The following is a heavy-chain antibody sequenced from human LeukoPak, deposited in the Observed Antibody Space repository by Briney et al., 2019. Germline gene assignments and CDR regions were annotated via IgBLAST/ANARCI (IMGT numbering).Heavy chain of an antibody. D-gene: IGHD6-25*01. J-gene: IGHJ6*03. CDR3: ARGGSGFYLYNYMDV. CDR1: GFTFSDYS. CDR2: ISTVSTYT. Sequence: GGSLRLSCAPSGFTFSDYSMNWVRQAPGKGLEWVASISTVSTYTFYADSVKGRFTISRDNVRNSLYLQMSSLGAEDTAVYYCARGGSGFYLYNYMDVWGKGTTVTVSS. V-gene: IGHV3-21*01.